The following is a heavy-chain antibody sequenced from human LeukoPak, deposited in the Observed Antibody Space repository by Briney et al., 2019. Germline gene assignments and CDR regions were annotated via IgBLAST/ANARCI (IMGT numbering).Heavy chain of an antibody. J-gene: IGHJ5*02. CDR2: IIPIFGTA. D-gene: IGHD1/OR15-1a*01. CDR3: ARDQAGEQRWFDP. Sequence: ASVKVSCKASGGTFSSYAISWVRQAPGQGLEWMGGIIPIFGTANYAQKFQGRVTITADKSTSTAYMELSSLRSEDTAVYYCARDQAGEQRWFDPWGQGTLVTVSS. V-gene: IGHV1-69*06. CDR1: GGTFSSYA.